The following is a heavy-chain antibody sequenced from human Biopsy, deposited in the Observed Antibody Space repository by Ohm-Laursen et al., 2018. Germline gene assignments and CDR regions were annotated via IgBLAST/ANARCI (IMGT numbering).Heavy chain of an antibody. J-gene: IGHJ1*01. Sequence: PSDTLSLTCSVSGDSISSSTHYWTWIRQPPGKGLEWIGHISHTGYTSYKSSLKSRVTISLDTSRKHFSLRLTSLAAADTAVYYCARGSNEYGGLYFPHWGQGTLVTVSS. V-gene: IGHV4-61*03. CDR2: ISHTGYT. D-gene: IGHD4-23*01. CDR3: ARGSNEYGGLYFPH. CDR1: GDSISSSTHY.